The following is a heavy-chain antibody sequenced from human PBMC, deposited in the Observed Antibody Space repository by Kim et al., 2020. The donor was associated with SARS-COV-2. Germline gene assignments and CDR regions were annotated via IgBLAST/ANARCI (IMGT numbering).Heavy chain of an antibody. V-gene: IGHV7-4-1*02. J-gene: IGHJ4*02. CDR2: INTNTGDP. D-gene: IGHD2-15*01. CDR1: GYIFTKYA. CDR3: ARRFRGGSCPD. Sequence: ASVKVSCKASGYIFTKYALNWVRQAPGQGLEFMGWINTNTGDPMYAQGFTGRFAFSLDPSVNTAYLQISSLKAGDTGVYYCARRFRGGSCPDWGQGTQGT.